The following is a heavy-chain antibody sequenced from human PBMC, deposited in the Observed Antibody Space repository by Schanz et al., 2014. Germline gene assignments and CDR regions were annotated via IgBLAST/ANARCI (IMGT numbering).Heavy chain of an antibody. D-gene: IGHD6-19*01. CDR3: AKCIGWYGRCAFDI. CDR1: GFSFTTYS. CDR2: ISGSSSTI. V-gene: IGHV3-48*01. J-gene: IGHJ3*02. Sequence: EVQLVESGGGLVQPGGSLRLSCVASGFSFTTYSMSWVRQAPGKGLEWISYISGSSSTIFHSDSVRGRFTISRDNSKNTLYLQMNSLIAEDTAVYYCAKCIGWYGRCAFDIWGQGTMVTVSS.